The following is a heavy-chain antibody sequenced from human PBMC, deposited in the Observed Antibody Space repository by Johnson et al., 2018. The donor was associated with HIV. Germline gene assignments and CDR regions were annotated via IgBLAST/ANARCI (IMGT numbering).Heavy chain of an antibody. CDR2: ISYDGSNK. CDR3: ARVRSSVPYHYSNYPLGAFDI. Sequence: QVQLVESGGGVVQPGRSLRLSCAASGFTFSSYAMHWVRQAPGKGLEWVAVISYDGSNKYYADSVKGRFTISRDNSKNTLYLQMNSLRGEDKAVYHCARVRSSVPYHYSNYPLGAFDIWGQGTMVTVAS. J-gene: IGHJ3*02. V-gene: IGHV3-30-3*01. CDR1: GFTFSSYA. D-gene: IGHD4-11*01.